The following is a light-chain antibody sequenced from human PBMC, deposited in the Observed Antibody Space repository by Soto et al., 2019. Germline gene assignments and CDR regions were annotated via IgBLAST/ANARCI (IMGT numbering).Light chain of an antibody. V-gene: IGKV1-27*01. Sequence: DIQMTQSPSSLSTSVGDRVTITCRASQGISNFLAWYQQKPGKVPKLLIYGATTLQSGVPSRFSGSGSGTDFTLTITSLQSEDFATYYCQKYKNAPFTFGPGTKVDV. CDR3: QKYKNAPFT. CDR1: QGISNF. J-gene: IGKJ3*01. CDR2: GAT.